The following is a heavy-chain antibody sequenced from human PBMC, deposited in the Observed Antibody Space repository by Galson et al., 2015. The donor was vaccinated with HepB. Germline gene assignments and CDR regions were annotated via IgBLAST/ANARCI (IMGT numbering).Heavy chain of an antibody. J-gene: IGHJ4*02. Sequence: SLRLSCAASGFTFSSYWMHWVRQVPGKGLVWVSRINGDGSSRSYADSVKGRFTISRDNAKSTLYLQMNSLRDDDTAVYFCTRDSRYYDFWSGSDCWGQGTLDTVSS. CDR2: INGDGSSR. D-gene: IGHD3-3*01. CDR1: GFTFSSYW. CDR3: TRDSRYYDFWSGSDC. V-gene: IGHV3-74*01.